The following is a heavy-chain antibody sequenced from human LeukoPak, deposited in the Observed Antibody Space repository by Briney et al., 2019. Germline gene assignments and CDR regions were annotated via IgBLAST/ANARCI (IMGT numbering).Heavy chain of an antibody. J-gene: IGHJ4*02. Sequence: GGSLRLSCAASGFTFSSYWMHWVRQAPGKGLVRVSRINSDGSSTTYADSVKGRFTISRDNARNTLYLQMNSLRAEDAAVYYCAREDSGAVALDYWGQGALVTVSS. CDR3: AREDSGAVALDY. CDR1: GFTFSSYW. V-gene: IGHV3-74*01. CDR2: INSDGSST. D-gene: IGHD6-19*01.